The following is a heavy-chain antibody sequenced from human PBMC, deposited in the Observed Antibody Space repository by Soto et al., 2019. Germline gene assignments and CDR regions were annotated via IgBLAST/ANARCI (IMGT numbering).Heavy chain of an antibody. V-gene: IGHV1-2*04. CDR3: ARGGALRWPYYFDY. CDR2: INPNSGGT. Sequence: ASVKVSCKASGYTFTGYYMHWVRQAPGQGLEWMGWINPNSGGTNYAQKFQGWVTMTRDTSISTAYMELSRLRSDDTAVYYCARGGALRWPYYFDYWGQGTLVTVSS. D-gene: IGHD4-17*01. CDR1: GYTFTGYY. J-gene: IGHJ4*02.